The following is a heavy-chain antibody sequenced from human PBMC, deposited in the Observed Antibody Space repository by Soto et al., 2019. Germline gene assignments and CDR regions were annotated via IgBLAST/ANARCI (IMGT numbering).Heavy chain of an antibody. V-gene: IGHV3-23*01. D-gene: IGHD6-13*01. CDR2: ISGSGGGT. Sequence: EVQLLESGGGLVQPGGSLRLSCAASGFTFSSYAMSWVRQAPGKGLEWVSLISGSGGGTYYADSVKGRFTISRDNSKITLNLQMNSLRAEHIAVYSCAKHAAAPAPDHWGQGTLVPVSS. CDR3: AKHAAAPAPDH. CDR1: GFTFSSYA. J-gene: IGHJ4*02.